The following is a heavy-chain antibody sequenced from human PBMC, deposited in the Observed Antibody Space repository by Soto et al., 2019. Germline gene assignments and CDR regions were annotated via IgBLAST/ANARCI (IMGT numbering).Heavy chain of an antibody. CDR3: AKSGYNYGDTRTDN. CDR1: GFIFNNYA. V-gene: IGHV3-23*01. J-gene: IGHJ4*02. D-gene: IGHD5-18*01. CDR2: ISGNGAKT. Sequence: EVQLLESGGALAQPGGSLRLSCAASGFIFNNYAMSWVRQAPGKGLEWVSVISGNGAKTYYADSVKGRFTISRDNSKNTLYLQMNSLRAEDTAVYYCAKSGYNYGDTRTDNWGQGTLVTVSS.